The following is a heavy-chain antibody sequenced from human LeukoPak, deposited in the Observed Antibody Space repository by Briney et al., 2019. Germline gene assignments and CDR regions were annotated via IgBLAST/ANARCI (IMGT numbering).Heavy chain of an antibody. CDR2: INHSGST. D-gene: IGHD2-2*01. Sequence: SETLSLTCAVYGGSFSGYYWSWIRQPPGKGLEWIGEINHSGSTNYNPSLKSRVTISVDTSKNQFSLKLSSVTAADTAVYYCATSPYLRNRFDPWGQGTLVTVSS. V-gene: IGHV4-34*01. CDR1: GGSFSGYY. J-gene: IGHJ5*02. CDR3: ATSPYLRNRFDP.